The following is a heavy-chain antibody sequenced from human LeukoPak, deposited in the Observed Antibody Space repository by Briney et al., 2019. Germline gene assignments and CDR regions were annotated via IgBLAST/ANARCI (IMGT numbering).Heavy chain of an antibody. CDR3: ARLPDFRFCSGGSCYFDP. CDR1: SDSISPYY. D-gene: IGHD2-15*01. J-gene: IGHJ5*02. Sequence: PSETLSLTCSVSSDSISPYYWNWIRQSPEKGLEWIGYISYSGSTDYNPSLKSRVTMSLDTPRDQFFLNLTSVTAADTAVYYCARLPDFRFCSGGSCYFDPWGQGTLVTVSS. CDR2: ISYSGST. V-gene: IGHV4-59*08.